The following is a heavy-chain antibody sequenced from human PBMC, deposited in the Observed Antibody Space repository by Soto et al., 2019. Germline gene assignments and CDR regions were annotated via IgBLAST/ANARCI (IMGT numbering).Heavy chain of an antibody. CDR3: AGDLRLDILTGYYYYYGMDV. CDR2: INPNSGGT. Sequence: ASVKVSCKASGYTFTGYYMHWVRQAPGQGLEWMGWINPNSGGTNYAQKFQGWVTMTRDTSISTAYMELSRLRSDDTAVYYCAGDLRLDILTGYYYYYGMDVWGQGTTVTVSS. D-gene: IGHD3-9*01. CDR1: GYTFTGYY. J-gene: IGHJ6*02. V-gene: IGHV1-2*04.